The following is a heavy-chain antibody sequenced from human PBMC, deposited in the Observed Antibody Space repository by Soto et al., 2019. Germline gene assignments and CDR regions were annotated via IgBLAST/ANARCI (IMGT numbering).Heavy chain of an antibody. J-gene: IGHJ5*02. V-gene: IGHV4-39*01. CDR3: ARHGYSSSWFLP. D-gene: IGHD2-2*03. CDR2: IYYSGST. Sequence: SETLSLTCTVSGGSIGSSSYYWGWIRQPPGKGLEWIGSIYYSGSTYYDPSLKSRVTISVDTSKNQFSLKLSSVTAADTAVYYCARHGYSSSWFLPWGQGTLVTVSS. CDR1: GGSIGSSSYY.